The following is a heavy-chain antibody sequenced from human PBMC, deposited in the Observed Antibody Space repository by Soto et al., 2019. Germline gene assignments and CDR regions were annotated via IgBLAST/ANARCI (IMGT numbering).Heavy chain of an antibody. Sequence: SETLSLTCTVSGGSISSSTSHWGWIRQPPGKGLEWIGSINYSGSTYYSPSLKSRVTISADTSKNQFSLKLSSVTAADTAVYYCARPVNYYYYYMDVWGKGTMVTVPS. J-gene: IGHJ6*03. V-gene: IGHV4-39*01. CDR3: ARPVNYYYYYMDV. CDR1: GGSISSSTSH. CDR2: INYSGST.